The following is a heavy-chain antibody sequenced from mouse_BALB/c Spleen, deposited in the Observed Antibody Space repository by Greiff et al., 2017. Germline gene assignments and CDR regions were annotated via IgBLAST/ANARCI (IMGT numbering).Heavy chain of an antibody. V-gene: IGHV5-4*02. CDR2: ISDGGSYT. Sequence: DVMLVESGGGLVKPGGSLKLSCAASGFTFSDYYMYWVRQTPEKRLEWVATISDGGSYTYYPDSVKGRFTISRDNAKNNLYLQMSSLKSEDTAMYYCARDRDGNHLFYAMDYWGQGTSVTVSS. CDR3: ARDRDGNHLFYAMDY. CDR1: GFTFSDYY. J-gene: IGHJ4*01. D-gene: IGHD2-1*01.